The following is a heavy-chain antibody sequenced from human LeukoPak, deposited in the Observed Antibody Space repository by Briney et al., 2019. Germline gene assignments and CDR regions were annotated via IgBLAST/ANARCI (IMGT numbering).Heavy chain of an antibody. J-gene: IGHJ6*02. CDR1: GGSISSSSYY. Sequence: SETLSLTCTVSGGSISSSSYYWGWIRQPPGKGLEWIGSIYYSGSTYYNPSLKSPVTISVDTSKNPFSLKLRSLTAADTSVYYCARHSEMATGYYYYYGMDVWGQGTPVTVSS. D-gene: IGHD5-24*01. V-gene: IGHV4-39*01. CDR2: IYYSGST. CDR3: ARHSEMATGYYYYYGMDV.